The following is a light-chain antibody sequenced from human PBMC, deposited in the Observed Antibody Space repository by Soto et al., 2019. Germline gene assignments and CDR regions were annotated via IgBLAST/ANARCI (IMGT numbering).Light chain of an antibody. CDR2: SNN. J-gene: IGLJ2*01. Sequence: QAVVTQPPSASGTPGQRVTISCSGSSSNIGSNYVYWYQQLPGTAPKLLIYSNNQLPSGVPDRFSGSKSGTSASLAISGLRSEDEADYYCAAWDDSLSGRVFGGGTKLTVL. CDR3: AAWDDSLSGRV. CDR1: SSNIGSNY. V-gene: IGLV1-47*02.